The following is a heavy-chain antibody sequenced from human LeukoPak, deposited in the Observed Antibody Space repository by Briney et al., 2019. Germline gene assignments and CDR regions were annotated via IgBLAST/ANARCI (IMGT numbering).Heavy chain of an antibody. CDR1: GFMFSNYN. J-gene: IGHJ4*02. CDR2: ISSSSSTI. D-gene: IGHD1-26*01. CDR3: AFSGNYGVY. V-gene: IGHV3-48*01. Sequence: GGFLRLSCAASGFMFSNYNMNWVRQAPGKGLEWVSYISSSSSTIYYADSVKGRFTISRDNAKKLVLLQMNSLRAEDTAVYYCAFSGNYGVYWGQGTLVTVSS.